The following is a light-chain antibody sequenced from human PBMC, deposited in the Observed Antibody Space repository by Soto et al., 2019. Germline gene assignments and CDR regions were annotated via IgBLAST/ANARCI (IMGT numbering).Light chain of an antibody. CDR2: EVS. CDR3: CSYAGSSPYV. Sequence: QSVLTQPASVSGSPGHSITISCTGTSSYVGSYNLVSWYQQHPGKAPKLMIYEVSKRPSGVSNRFSGSKSGNTASLTISGLQAEDEADYYCCSYAGSSPYVFGTGTKVTVL. V-gene: IGLV2-23*02. CDR1: SSYVGSYNL. J-gene: IGLJ1*01.